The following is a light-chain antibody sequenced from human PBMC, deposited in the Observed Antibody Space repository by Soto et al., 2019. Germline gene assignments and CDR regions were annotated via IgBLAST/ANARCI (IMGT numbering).Light chain of an antibody. Sequence: EIVMTQSPATLSVSPGEGATLSCRASQSVSSDLAWYQQQPGQAPRLLIFGASTRATGIPARFSGSGSGTEFTLTISRLEPEDFAVYYCQQYGSSPRTFGQGTKVDI. J-gene: IGKJ1*01. CDR3: QQYGSSPRT. CDR2: GAS. CDR1: QSVSSD. V-gene: IGKV3-15*01.